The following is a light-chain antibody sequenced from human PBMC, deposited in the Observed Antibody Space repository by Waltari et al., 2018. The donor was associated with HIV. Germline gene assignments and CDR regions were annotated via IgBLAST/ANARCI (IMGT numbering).Light chain of an antibody. J-gene: IGLJ1*01. CDR2: EVN. V-gene: IGLV2-8*01. CDR3: SSYGGRNYFYA. CDR1: RSDVGGYNY. Sequence: QSALTQPPSAAGSPGQSVTISCTGTRSDVGGYNYVSWYQQHPGKAPKLIIYEVNKRPSGVPDRFSGSKSGNTASLTVSGLQAEDEADYFCSSYGGRNYFYAFGTGTKVTVL.